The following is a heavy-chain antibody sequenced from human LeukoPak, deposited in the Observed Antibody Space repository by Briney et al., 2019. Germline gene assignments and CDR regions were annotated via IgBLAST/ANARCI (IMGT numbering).Heavy chain of an antibody. Sequence: PGGSLRLSCAASGFTFSSYAMSWVRQAPGKGLEWVSGIIGSGGSTYYADSVKGRFTISRSNPKNTLYLQMNSLRAEDTAVYYCARLYHYGRAGDYWGQGTLVTVSS. CDR3: ARLYHYGRAGDY. J-gene: IGHJ4*02. D-gene: IGHD3-10*01. CDR1: GFTFSSYA. V-gene: IGHV3-23*01. CDR2: IIGSGGST.